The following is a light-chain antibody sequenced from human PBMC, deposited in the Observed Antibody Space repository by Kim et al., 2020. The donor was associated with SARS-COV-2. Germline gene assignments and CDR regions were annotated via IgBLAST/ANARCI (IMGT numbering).Light chain of an antibody. CDR3: QAWDSSIYV. V-gene: IGLV3-1*01. CDR1: KLGDKY. Sequence: LSPGRTASLTCSGDKLGDKYASWYQQKPGQSPVVVIFRDNRRPSGIPERFSGSNSGNTATLTISGTQAMDEADYYCQAWDSSIYVFGTGTKVTVL. J-gene: IGLJ1*01. CDR2: RDN.